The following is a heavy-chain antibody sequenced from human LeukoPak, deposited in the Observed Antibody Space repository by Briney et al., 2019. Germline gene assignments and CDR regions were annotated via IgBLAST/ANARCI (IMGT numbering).Heavy chain of an antibody. D-gene: IGHD6-19*01. CDR3: PKGKYSSGWSPFDY. CDR2: ISGSGGST. J-gene: IGHJ4*02. Sequence: GGSLRLSCAASGFTFSSYAMSWVRQAPGKGLEWVSAISGSGGSTYYADSVKGRFTISRDNSKTTLYLQMNRLRAEDTAVYYCPKGKYSSGWSPFDYWGQGTLVTVSS. V-gene: IGHV3-23*01. CDR1: GFTFSSYA.